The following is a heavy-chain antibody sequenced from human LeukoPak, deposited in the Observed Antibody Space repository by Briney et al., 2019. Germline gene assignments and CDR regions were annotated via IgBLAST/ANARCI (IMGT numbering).Heavy chain of an antibody. D-gene: IGHD1-1*01. Sequence: PGGSLRLSCAASGFTVSSNYMSWVRQAPGKGLEWVSVIYSGGSTYYTDSVKGWFTISRDNSKNTLYLQMNNLRAEDTALYYCAKERIQLWPTYFDYWGQGTLVTVSS. CDR1: GFTVSSNY. V-gene: IGHV3-53*01. CDR2: IYSGGST. CDR3: AKERIQLWPTYFDY. J-gene: IGHJ4*02.